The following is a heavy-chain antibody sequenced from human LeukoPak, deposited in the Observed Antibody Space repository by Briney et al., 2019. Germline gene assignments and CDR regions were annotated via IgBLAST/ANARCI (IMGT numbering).Heavy chain of an antibody. Sequence: GGSLRLSCVASGITFSNAWMSWVRQAPGKGLEWVGRIKSKPDGGTTDYPAPVKGRFTISRDDSKNTLYLQMNSLKTEDTAVYYCTTDLHSSGWYGFDYRGQGTLVTVSS. V-gene: IGHV3-15*01. CDR3: TTDLHSSGWYGFDY. D-gene: IGHD6-19*01. J-gene: IGHJ4*02. CDR1: GITFSNAW. CDR2: IKSKPDGGTT.